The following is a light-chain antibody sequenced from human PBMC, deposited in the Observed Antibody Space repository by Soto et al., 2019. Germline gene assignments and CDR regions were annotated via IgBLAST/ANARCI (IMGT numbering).Light chain of an antibody. Sequence: VVMTQSPLSLPVTLGQPASISCRSSQSLAYIDGNTYLSWFQQRPGQSPRRLIYKVYNRESGVPDRFSGSGSGTDFTLKISRVEAEDVGVYYCMQGTHWPPYTFGQGTKLEIK. CDR3: MQGTHWPPYT. J-gene: IGKJ2*01. CDR2: KVY. V-gene: IGKV2-30*01. CDR1: QSLAYIDGNTY.